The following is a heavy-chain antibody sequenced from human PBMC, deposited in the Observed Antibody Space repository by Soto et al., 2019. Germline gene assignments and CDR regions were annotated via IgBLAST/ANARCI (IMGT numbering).Heavy chain of an antibody. J-gene: IGHJ4*02. CDR3: AREIRMGMGDYFDY. CDR1: GGTFSSYA. D-gene: IGHD3-16*01. Sequence: SVKVSCKASGGTFSSYAISWVRQAPGQGLEWMGGIIPIFGTANYAQKFQGRVTITADKSTSTAYMELSSLRSEDTAVYYCAREIRMGMGDYFDYWDQGTLVTVSP. V-gene: IGHV1-69*06. CDR2: IIPIFGTA.